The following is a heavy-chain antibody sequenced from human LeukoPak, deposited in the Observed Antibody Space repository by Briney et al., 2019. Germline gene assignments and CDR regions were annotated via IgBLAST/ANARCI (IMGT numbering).Heavy chain of an antibody. Sequence: SETLSLTCTVSGGSISSVGYYWSWIRQHPGKGLEWIGYIYYSGSTYNNPSLKSRVNISVDTSKNQFSLKMSSVTAADTAVYYCTRGVHSGVVTDYYYDYWGQGTLVTVSS. V-gene: IGHV4-31*03. D-gene: IGHD2-21*02. CDR2: IYYSGST. CDR3: TRGVHSGVVTDYYYDY. CDR1: GGSISSVGYY. J-gene: IGHJ4*02.